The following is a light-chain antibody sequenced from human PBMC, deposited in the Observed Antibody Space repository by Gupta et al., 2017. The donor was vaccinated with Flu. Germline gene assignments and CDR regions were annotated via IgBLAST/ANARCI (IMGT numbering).Light chain of an antibody. CDR1: NSDVGTYNY. Sequence: QSALTQPASVSGSPGQSITISCTGSNSDVGTYNYVSWYQHHPGKAPKLLIYEVTNRPSGISNRFSGSKPGNTASLTISGLQAEDEADYYCSSYTTSTTLVFGGGTKLTVV. CDR2: EVT. CDR3: SSYTTSTTLV. J-gene: IGLJ2*01. V-gene: IGLV2-14*01.